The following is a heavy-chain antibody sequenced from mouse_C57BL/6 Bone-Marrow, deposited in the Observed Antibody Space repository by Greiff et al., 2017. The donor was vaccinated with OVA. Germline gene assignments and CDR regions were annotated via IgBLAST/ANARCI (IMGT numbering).Heavy chain of an antibody. Sequence: VQLQQPGAELVMPGASVKLSCKASGYTFPSYWMHWVQQRPGQGLEWIGEIDPSDSYTNYNQKFTGKSTLTVAKSSSTAYMQLSSLTTEDSAVYYYASMITPLSIDYWGQGTTLTVSS. V-gene: IGHV1-69*01. CDR2: IDPSDSYT. CDR1: GYTFPSYW. D-gene: IGHD2-4*01. J-gene: IGHJ2*01. CDR3: ASMITPLSIDY.